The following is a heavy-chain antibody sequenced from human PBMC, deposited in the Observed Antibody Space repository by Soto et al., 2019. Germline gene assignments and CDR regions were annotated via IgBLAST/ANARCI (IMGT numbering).Heavy chain of an antibody. V-gene: IGHV3-23*01. D-gene: IGHD2-15*01. J-gene: IGHJ1*01. CDR2: ISGSGGST. CDR3: AKDSPVGVPLLRDLHD. Sequence: GGSLRLSCAASGFTFSNYGMSWIRQAPGKGLEWVSVISGSGGSTYYADSVKGRFTLSRDNSKNTVYLQMNSLRAEDTAVYYCAKDSPVGVPLLRDLHDWGQGTLVTVSS. CDR1: GFTFSNYG.